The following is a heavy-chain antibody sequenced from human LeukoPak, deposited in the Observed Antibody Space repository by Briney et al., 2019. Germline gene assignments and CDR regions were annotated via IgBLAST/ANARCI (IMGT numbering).Heavy chain of an antibody. CDR2: IYTSGST. Sequence: SETLSLACTVSGGSISSGSYYWSWIRQPAGKGLEWIGRIYTSGSTNYNPSLKSRVTISVDTSKNQFSLKLSSVTAADTAVYYCARGVGSEDGYNWAYYYYYYYMDVWGKGTTVTVSS. CDR3: ARGVGSEDGYNWAYYYYYYYMDV. V-gene: IGHV4-61*02. CDR1: GGSISSGSYY. J-gene: IGHJ6*03. D-gene: IGHD5-24*01.